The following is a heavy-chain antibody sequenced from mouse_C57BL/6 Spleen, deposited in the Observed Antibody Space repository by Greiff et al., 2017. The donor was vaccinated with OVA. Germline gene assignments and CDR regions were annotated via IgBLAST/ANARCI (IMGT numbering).Heavy chain of an antibody. CDR3: ARSDDYNAMDY. CDR2: IDPSDSYT. CDR1: GYTFTSYW. J-gene: IGHJ4*01. Sequence: VQLQQPGAELVKPGASVKLSCKASGYTFTSYWMQWVKQRPGQGLEWIGEIDPSDSYTNYNQKFKGKATLTVDTSSSTAYMQLSSLTSEDSAVYYCARSDDYNAMDYWGQGTSVTVSS. V-gene: IGHV1-50*01.